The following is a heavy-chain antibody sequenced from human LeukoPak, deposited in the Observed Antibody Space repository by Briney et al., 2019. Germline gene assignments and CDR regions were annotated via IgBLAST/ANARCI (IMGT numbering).Heavy chain of an antibody. Sequence: PSETLSLTCGVYGGSFSGYYWSWIRQPPGKGLEWFGEINHSGSTNYNPSLKSRVTISVDTSKNQFSLKLSSVTAADTAVYYCARLGFDRRLLWFGELLRGHYYYMDVWGKGTTVTISS. V-gene: IGHV4-34*01. J-gene: IGHJ6*03. CDR1: GGSFSGYY. CDR3: ARLGFDRRLLWFGELLRGHYYYMDV. D-gene: IGHD3-10*01. CDR2: INHSGST.